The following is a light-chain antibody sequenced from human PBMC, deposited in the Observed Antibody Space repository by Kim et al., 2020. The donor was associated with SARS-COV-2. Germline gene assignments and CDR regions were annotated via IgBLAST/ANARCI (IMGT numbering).Light chain of an antibody. Sequence: EIVMTQSPPTLSVSPGESATLSCRASQSVHSNLAWYQQKPGQAPRLLIYGASTRATGIPARFSGSGSGTEFTLTISSLQSEDFAVYYCQQYDNWPPLTFGGGTKLEI. CDR1: QSVHSN. CDR3: QQYDNWPPLT. V-gene: IGKV3-15*01. CDR2: GAS. J-gene: IGKJ4*01.